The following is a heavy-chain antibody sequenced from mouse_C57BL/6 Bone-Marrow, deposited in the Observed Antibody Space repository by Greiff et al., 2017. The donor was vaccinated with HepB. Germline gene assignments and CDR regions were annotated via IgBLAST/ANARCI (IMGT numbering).Heavy chain of an antibody. CDR1: GYTFTSYW. CDR3: ALITTVVDFDY. D-gene: IGHD1-1*01. Sequence: QVQLQQPGAELVKPGASVKVSCKASGYTFTSYWMHWVKQRPGQGLEWIGRIHPSDSDTNYNQKFKGKATLTVDKSSSTAYMQLSSLTSEDSAVYFCALITTVVDFDYWGQGTTLTVSS. J-gene: IGHJ2*01. CDR2: IHPSDSDT. V-gene: IGHV1-74*01.